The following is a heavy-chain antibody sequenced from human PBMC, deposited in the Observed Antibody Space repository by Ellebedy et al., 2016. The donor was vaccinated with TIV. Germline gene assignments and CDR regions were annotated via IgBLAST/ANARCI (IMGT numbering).Heavy chain of an antibody. Sequence: GGSLRLXXAASGFTFSSYWMSWVRQPSGKGLEWVANIKQDGSEKHYVDSVKGRFTISRDNAKNSLYLQMNSLRAEDTAVYYCAKRWDPMIRGNYYYYYYGMDVWGQGTTVTVSS. J-gene: IGHJ6*02. D-gene: IGHD3-10*01. V-gene: IGHV3-7*01. CDR2: IKQDGSEK. CDR1: GFTFSSYW. CDR3: AKRWDPMIRGNYYYYYYGMDV.